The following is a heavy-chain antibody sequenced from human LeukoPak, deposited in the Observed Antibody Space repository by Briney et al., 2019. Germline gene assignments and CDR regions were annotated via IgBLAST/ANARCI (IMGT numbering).Heavy chain of an antibody. Sequence: RASVTVSFKASGYTFTIYGFRWVRQAPGQGGEWMGWISDYKGDTKYTLRYQGRVTLTTETYTGTAYMVLRSLRYDDTAVYYCARDYRARVGRHSDLGGECDYWGQGSLVTVS. D-gene: IGHD1-26*01. V-gene: IGHV1-18*01. CDR3: ARDYRARVGRHSDLGGECDY. CDR1: GYTFTIYG. J-gene: IGHJ4*02. CDR2: ISDYKGDT.